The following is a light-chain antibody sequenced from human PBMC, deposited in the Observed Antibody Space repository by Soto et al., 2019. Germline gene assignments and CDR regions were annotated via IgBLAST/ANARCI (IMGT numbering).Light chain of an antibody. V-gene: IGKV3-20*01. CDR2: GAS. J-gene: IGKJ1*01. CDR1: QSFSSSS. Sequence: EIVVTQSPGTLSLSPGERATLFCKASQSFSSSSLAWYQQKPGQAPRLLIFGASSRATGTPDRFTGSGSGTDFTLTISRLEPEDFAVYYCQHYGSSSWTFGQGTKVEIK. CDR3: QHYGSSSWT.